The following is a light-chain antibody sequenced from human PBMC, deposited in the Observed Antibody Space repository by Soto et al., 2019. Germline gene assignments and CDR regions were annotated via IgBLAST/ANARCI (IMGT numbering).Light chain of an antibody. CDR2: LNSDGSH. J-gene: IGLJ2*01. CDR1: SGHSSYA. CDR3: QTWDTGSVI. V-gene: IGLV4-69*01. Sequence: QSVLTQSPSASASLGASVKFTCTLSSGHSSYAIAWHQQQPEKGPRYLMKLNSDGSHNKGDGIPDRFSGSSSGAARYLTISSLQSEDEADYYCQTWDTGSVIFGGGTKVTVL.